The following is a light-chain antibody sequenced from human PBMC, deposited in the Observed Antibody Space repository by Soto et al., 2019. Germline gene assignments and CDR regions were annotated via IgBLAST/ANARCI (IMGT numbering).Light chain of an antibody. CDR1: HSISNN. CDR3: QQSYSTPYR. V-gene: IGKV1-39*01. Sequence: DIQMTHSPTSLSASVGDRVTITCRARHSISNNLNWYQQKPGEDPNLLIYTASRLHSAVASRFSGSGSWTDFTRTITSLNPEDFATYYCQQSYSTPYRFGQGTKLDIK. CDR2: TAS. J-gene: IGKJ2*03.